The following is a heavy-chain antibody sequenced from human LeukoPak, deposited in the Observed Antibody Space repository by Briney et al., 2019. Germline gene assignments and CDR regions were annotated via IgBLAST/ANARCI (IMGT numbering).Heavy chain of an antibody. V-gene: IGHV3-74*03. J-gene: IGHJ4*02. CDR3: APEGGYSYDY. D-gene: IGHD5-18*01. CDR2: ISSDGTST. Sequence: GGSLRLSCAASGSTFSSYWMHWFRQVPGKGLVWVSRISSDGTSTTYADSVMGRFTISRDNAKNTLYLQMNSLRAEDTAVYYCAPEGGYSYDYWGQGTLVTVSS. CDR1: GSTFSSYW.